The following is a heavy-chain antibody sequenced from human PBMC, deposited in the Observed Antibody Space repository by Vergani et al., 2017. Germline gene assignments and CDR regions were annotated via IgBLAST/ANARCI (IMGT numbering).Heavy chain of an antibody. V-gene: IGHV4-31*03. CDR2: IYYSGST. D-gene: IGHD6-19*01. Sequence: QVQLQESGPGLVKPSQTLSLTCTVSGGSISSGGYYWNWIRQHPGKGLEGIGYIYYSGSTNYNPSLKRRVTISVDTSKNRCSLTLSSVPAADTAVYYCARGAVAGLYYFDYWGQGTLVTVSS. CDR3: ARGAVAGLYYFDY. J-gene: IGHJ4*02. CDR1: GGSISSGGYY.